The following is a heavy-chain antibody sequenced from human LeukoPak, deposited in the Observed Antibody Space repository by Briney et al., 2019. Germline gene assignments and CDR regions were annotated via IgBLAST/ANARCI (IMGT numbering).Heavy chain of an antibody. J-gene: IGHJ4*02. Sequence: GGSLRLSCAASGFSFSSYWMSWVRQAPGKGLEWVANIKQDGSEKYYVDSVKGRFTISRDNAKYSLYLQMDSLRAEDTAVYYCARDKRTGDSYFDSWGQGTLVTASS. V-gene: IGHV3-7*01. D-gene: IGHD7-27*01. CDR1: GFSFSSYW. CDR3: ARDKRTGDSYFDS. CDR2: IKQDGSEK.